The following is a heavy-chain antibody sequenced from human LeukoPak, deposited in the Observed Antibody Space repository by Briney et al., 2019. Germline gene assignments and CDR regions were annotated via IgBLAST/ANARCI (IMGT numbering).Heavy chain of an antibody. J-gene: IGHJ4*02. CDR2: IWYDGSNK. CDR3: ARDYYYGSSGYWDYYFDY. CDR1: GFTFSRFG. V-gene: IGHV3-33*01. D-gene: IGHD3-22*01. Sequence: GGSLRLSCAASGFTFSRFGMHWVRQAPGKGLEWVAVIWYDGSNKYYADSVKGRFTISRDNSKNTLYLEMNSLRAEDTAVYYCARDYYYGSSGYWDYYFDYWGQGTLVSVSS.